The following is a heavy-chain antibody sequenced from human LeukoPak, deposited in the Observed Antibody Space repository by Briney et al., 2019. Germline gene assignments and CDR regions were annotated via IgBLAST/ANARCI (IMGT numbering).Heavy chain of an antibody. CDR1: GYSFTSYW. J-gene: IGHJ3*02. CDR2: IYPGDSDT. V-gene: IGHV5-51*01. D-gene: IGHD4-23*01. Sequence: GESLKISCKGSGYSFTSYWIGWMRQMPGKGLEWMGIIYPGDSDTRYSPSFQGQVTISADKSISTAYLQWSSLKASDTAMDYCARQHFTVVTPRDAFDIWGQGTMVTVSS. CDR3: ARQHFTVVTPRDAFDI.